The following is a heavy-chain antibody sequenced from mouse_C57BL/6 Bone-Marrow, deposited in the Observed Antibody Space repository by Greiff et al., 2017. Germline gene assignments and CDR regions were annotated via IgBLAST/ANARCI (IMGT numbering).Heavy chain of an antibody. Sequence: LQQPGAELVKPGASVKLSCKASGYTFTSYWMQWVKQRPGQGLEWIGEIDPSDSYTNYNQKFKGKATLTVDTSSSTAYMQLSSLTSEDSAVYYCAVTPWFAYWGQGTLVTVSA. D-gene: IGHD2-12*01. CDR1: GYTFTSYW. J-gene: IGHJ3*01. CDR3: AVTPWFAY. CDR2: IDPSDSYT. V-gene: IGHV1-50*01.